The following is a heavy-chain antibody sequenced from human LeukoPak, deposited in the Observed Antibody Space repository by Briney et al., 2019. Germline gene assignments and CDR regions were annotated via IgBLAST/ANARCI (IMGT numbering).Heavy chain of an antibody. CDR1: GFTFSSSW. D-gene: IGHD6-13*01. V-gene: IGHV3-7*01. J-gene: IGHJ4*02. CDR2: IKQDGSEK. Sequence: GGSLRLSCAASGFTFSSSWMYWVRQAPGKGLEWVANIKQDGSEKYYVDSVKGRFTISRDNAKNSLYLQMNSLRAEDTAVYYCAMTQLAHLRSQYDYWGQGTLVTVSS. CDR3: AMTQLAHLRSQYDY.